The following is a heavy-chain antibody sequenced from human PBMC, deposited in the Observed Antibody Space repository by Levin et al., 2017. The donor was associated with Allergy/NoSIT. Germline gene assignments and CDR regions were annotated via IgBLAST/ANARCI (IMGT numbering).Heavy chain of an antibody. D-gene: IGHD2-2*01. CDR2: IIPIFGTA. CDR3: ASSGGYCSSTSCYYYYYYGMDV. J-gene: IGHJ6*02. V-gene: IGHV1-69*06. Sequence: KISCKASGGTFSSYAISWVRQAPGQGLEWMGGIIPIFGTANYAQKFQGRVTITADKSTSTAYMELSSLRSEDTAVYYCASSGGYCSSTSCYYYYYYGMDVWGQGTTVTVSS. CDR1: GGTFSSYA.